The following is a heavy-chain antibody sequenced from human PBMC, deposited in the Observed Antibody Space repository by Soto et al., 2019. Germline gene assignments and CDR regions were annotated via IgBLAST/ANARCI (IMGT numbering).Heavy chain of an antibody. Sequence: QVQLVQSGDAVQKPGSSVKVSCKASGGTFSSYTIMWVRQAPGQRHEWMGRIIPILGIANYAQKFQGRVTLTADKSTSTGYMKLSSRRSEDTAVYYCARDQGGGGNFDYWSQGRLVTVSS. V-gene: IGHV1-69*08. J-gene: IGHJ4*02. CDR1: GGTFSSYT. CDR3: ARDQGGGGNFDY. CDR2: IIPILGIA. D-gene: IGHD1-1*01.